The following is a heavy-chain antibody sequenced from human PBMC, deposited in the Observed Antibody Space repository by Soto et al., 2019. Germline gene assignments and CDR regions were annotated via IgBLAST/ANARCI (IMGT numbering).Heavy chain of an antibody. CDR2: INPSGGST. D-gene: IGHD1-1*01. Sequence: QVQLVQSGAEVKKPGASVKVSCKASGYTFTSYFMHWVRQAPGQGLEWMGIINPSGGSTNYAQKVQGRVTMTRDTATSTVYMERSSLRSDDTAVYYCARDNGVVQFDYWGQGTLVTVSS. CDR1: GYTFTSYF. V-gene: IGHV1-46*01. CDR3: ARDNGVVQFDY. J-gene: IGHJ4*02.